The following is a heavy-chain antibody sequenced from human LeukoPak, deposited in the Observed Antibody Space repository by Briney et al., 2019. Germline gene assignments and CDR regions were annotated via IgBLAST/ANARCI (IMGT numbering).Heavy chain of an antibody. CDR2: VYYSGAT. Sequence: SETLSLTCTVSGGSISNYFWSWVRQPPGKGLEWIGYVYYSGATNYSPSLRSRLTISVDTSKDQLYMTLNSVTAADTAVYYCARMGATTPHSANPDYWGQGTLVTVSS. CDR3: ARMGATTPHSANPDY. V-gene: IGHV4-59*01. CDR1: GGSISNYF. J-gene: IGHJ4*02. D-gene: IGHD1-1*01.